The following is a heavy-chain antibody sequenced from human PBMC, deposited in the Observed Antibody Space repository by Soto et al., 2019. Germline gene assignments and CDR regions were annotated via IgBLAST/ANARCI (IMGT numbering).Heavy chain of an antibody. Sequence: GESLKISCKGSGYSFTSYWISWVRQMPGKGLEWMGRIDPSDSYTNYSPSFQAHVTISADKSISTAYLQWSSLKASDTATYYCTMITASGTPIDYWGQGTQVTVSS. V-gene: IGHV5-10-1*01. D-gene: IGHD6-13*01. CDR2: IDPSDSYT. CDR1: GYSFTSYW. J-gene: IGHJ4*02. CDR3: TMITASGTPIDY.